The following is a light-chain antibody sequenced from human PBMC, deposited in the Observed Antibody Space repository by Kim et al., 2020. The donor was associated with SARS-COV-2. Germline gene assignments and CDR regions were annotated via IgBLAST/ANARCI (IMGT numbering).Light chain of an antibody. CDR1: QSVSSL. V-gene: IGKV1-39*01. Sequence: DIQMTQSPSSLSASVGDRVTITCRASQSVSSLLNWYQHIPGKAPKLLIYAAFSLQNGVPSRFSGSGYGTDFTLTISSLQPEDFATYYCQQSSSAPLTFGGGTKLEI. J-gene: IGKJ4*01. CDR3: QQSSSAPLT. CDR2: AAF.